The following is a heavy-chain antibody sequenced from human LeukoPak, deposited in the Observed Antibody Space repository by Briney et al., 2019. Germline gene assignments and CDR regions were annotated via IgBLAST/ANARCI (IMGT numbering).Heavy chain of an antibody. V-gene: IGHV3-30-3*01. CDR2: ISYDGSNK. Sequence: PGGSLRLSCAASGFTFSSYAMHWVRQAPGKGLEWVAVISYDGSNKYYADSVKGRFTISRDNSKNTLYLQMNSLRAEDTAVYYCAGGRSSSSQRPAEYFQHWGQGTLSPSPQ. CDR1: GFTFSSYA. J-gene: IGHJ1*01. CDR3: AGGRSSSSQRPAEYFQH. D-gene: IGHD6-13*01.